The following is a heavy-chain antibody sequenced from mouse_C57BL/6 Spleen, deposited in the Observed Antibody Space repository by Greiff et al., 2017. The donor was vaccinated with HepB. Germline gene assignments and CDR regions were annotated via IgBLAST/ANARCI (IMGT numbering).Heavy chain of an antibody. V-gene: IGHV2-2*01. CDR1: GFSLTSYG. J-gene: IGHJ2*01. Sequence: QVQLKESGPGLVQPSQSLSITCTASGFSLTSYGVHWVRQSPGKGLEWLGVIWSGGSTDYNAAFISSLSISKDNSKSQVFFKMNRLQADDTAIYYCARTGYGYYFDYWGQGTTLTVSS. CDR2: IWSGGST. D-gene: IGHD3-1*01. CDR3: ARTGYGYYFDY.